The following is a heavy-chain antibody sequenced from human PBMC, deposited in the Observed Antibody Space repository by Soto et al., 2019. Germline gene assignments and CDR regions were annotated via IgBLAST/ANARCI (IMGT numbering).Heavy chain of an antibody. CDR3: ARPLYYYDSSGYYVTSEYFQH. D-gene: IGHD3-22*01. V-gene: IGHV1-69*06. CDR1: GGTFSNYA. J-gene: IGHJ1*01. CDR2: IIPSFGTA. Sequence: QVQLVQSGAEVKKPGSSVKVSCKASGGTFSNYAISWVRQAPGQGLEWMGGIIPSFGTANYAQNFQDRVTITAYKSTSTAYLELRSLRSEDTAVYYCARPLYYYDSSGYYVTSEYFQHWGQGTLVTVSS.